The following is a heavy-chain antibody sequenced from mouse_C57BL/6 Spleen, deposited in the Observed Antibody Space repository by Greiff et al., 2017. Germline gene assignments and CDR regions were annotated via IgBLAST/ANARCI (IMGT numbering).Heavy chain of an antibody. CDR2: IDPSDSET. J-gene: IGHJ1*03. D-gene: IGHD2-4*01. CDR1: GYTFTSYW. Sequence: QVQLQQPGAELVRPGSSVKLSCKASGYTFTSYWMHWVKQRPIQGLEWIGNIDPSDSETHYNQKFKDKATLTVDKSSSTAYMQLSSLTSEDSAVYYCARGTRYYDYPHWYFDVWGTGTTVTVSS. V-gene: IGHV1-52*01. CDR3: ARGTRYYDYPHWYFDV.